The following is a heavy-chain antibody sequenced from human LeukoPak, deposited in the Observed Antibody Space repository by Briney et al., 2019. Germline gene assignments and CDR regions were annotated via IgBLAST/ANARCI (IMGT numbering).Heavy chain of an antibody. V-gene: IGHV3-21*01. Sequence: GGSLRLSCAASGFTFSSYSMNWVRQAPGKGLEWVSSISSSSSYIYYADSVKGRFTISRDNAKNSLYLQMNSLRAEDTAVYYCARDTYCSSTSCYVDWFDPWGQGTLVTVSS. CDR3: ARDTYCSSTSCYVDWFDP. CDR1: GFTFSSYS. CDR2: ISSSSSYI. J-gene: IGHJ5*02. D-gene: IGHD2-2*01.